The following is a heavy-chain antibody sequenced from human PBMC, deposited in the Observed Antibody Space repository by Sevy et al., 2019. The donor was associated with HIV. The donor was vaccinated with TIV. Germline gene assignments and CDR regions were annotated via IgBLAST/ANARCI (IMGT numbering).Heavy chain of an antibody. CDR1: EFTFSNAW. CDR3: TTDNGYGDYEGGMDV. V-gene: IGHV3-15*01. Sequence: GGSLRLSCAASEFTFSNAWMSWVRQAPGKGLEWVGRIKSKTDGGTTDYAAPVKGRFTISRDDSKNTLHLQMNSLKTEDTAVYYCTTDNGYGDYEGGMDVWGQGTTVTVSS. D-gene: IGHD4-17*01. CDR2: IKSKTDGGTT. J-gene: IGHJ6*02.